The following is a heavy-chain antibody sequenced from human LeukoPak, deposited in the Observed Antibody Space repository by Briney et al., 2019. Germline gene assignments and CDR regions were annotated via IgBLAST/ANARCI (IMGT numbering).Heavy chain of an antibody. D-gene: IGHD1-26*01. CDR1: GFTFDDYA. V-gene: IGHV3-9*01. J-gene: IGHJ4*02. CDR3: ARGASGSFLQFDY. CDR2: ISWNSGSI. Sequence: GGSLRLSCAASGFTFDDYAMHWVRQAPGKGLEWVSGISWNSGSIGYADSVKGRFTISRDNAKNSLYLQMNSLRAEDTAVYYCARGASGSFLQFDYWGQGTLVTVSS.